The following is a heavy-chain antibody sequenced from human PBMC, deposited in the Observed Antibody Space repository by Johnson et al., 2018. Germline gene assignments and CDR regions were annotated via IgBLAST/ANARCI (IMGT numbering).Heavy chain of an antibody. V-gene: IGHV4-34*01. CDR3: ARESSEVVAATRDAFDI. Sequence: QVQLQQWGAGLLKPSETXSLTCAVYGGSFSGYYWSWIRQPPGKGLEWIGEINHSGSTNYNPSLKSRVTISVDTSKNQFSLKLSSVTAADTAVYYCARESSEVVAATRDAFDIWGQGTMVTVSS. D-gene: IGHD2-15*01. CDR1: GGSFSGYY. CDR2: INHSGST. J-gene: IGHJ3*02.